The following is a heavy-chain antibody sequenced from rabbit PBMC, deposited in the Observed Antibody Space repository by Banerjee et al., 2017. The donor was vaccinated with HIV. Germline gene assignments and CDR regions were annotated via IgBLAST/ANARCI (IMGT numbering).Heavy chain of an antibody. J-gene: IGHJ4*01. V-gene: IGHV1S45*01. D-gene: IGHD1-1*01. CDR2: INTSSGST. CDR1: GFSFSSGYD. CDR3: ARDSSDYDSFNL. Sequence: QEQLVEYGGDLVQPEGTLTLTCTASGFSFSSGYDMCWVRQAPGKGLEWIGCINTSSGSTWYASWVNGRFTISKPSSTTVSLQMTSLTAADTATYFCARDSSDYDSFNLWGQGTLVTVS.